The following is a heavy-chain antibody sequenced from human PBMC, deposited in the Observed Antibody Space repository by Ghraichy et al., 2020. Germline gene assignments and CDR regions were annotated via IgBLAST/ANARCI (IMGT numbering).Heavy chain of an antibody. D-gene: IGHD3-3*01. CDR1: GFTFSSCW. CDR2: IKHDGSEK. V-gene: IGHV3-7*01. CDR3: ATGLVPDFWSGFCDTDY. J-gene: IGHJ4*02. Sequence: GGSLRLSCAASGFTFSSCWMGWVRQAPGKGLEWVANIKHDGSEKFYVDSVKGRFTISRDNAQNSLSLQMNGLRAEDTAMYYCATGLVPDFWSGFCDTDYWGQGTLVTVSS.